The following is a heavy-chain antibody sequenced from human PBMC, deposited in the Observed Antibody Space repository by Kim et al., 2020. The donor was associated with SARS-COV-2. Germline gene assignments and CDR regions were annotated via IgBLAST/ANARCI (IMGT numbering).Heavy chain of an antibody. CDR2: MNPYTGDT. D-gene: IGHD3-16*01. CDR1: GYRLTDFD. V-gene: IGHV1-8*02. J-gene: IGHJ4*02. CDR3: ARSGAGGGVYFDY. Sequence: ASVKVSCKASGYRLTDFDINWVRQAPGQGLEWMGWMNPYTGDTGYFDNFQGRVAMTRDTSINSAYLEMTSLTSEDTAIYYCARSGAGGGVYFDYWGQGSLVIVSS.